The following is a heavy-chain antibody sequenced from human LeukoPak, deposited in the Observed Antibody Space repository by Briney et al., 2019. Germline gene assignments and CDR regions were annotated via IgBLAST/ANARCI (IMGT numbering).Heavy chain of an antibody. CDR3: ARESGIAAALDL. Sequence: GGSLRLSCAASGFTFSSYWMHWVRQAPGKGLVWVSRINTDGSSTSYADSVRGRFTISRDNAKNTLYLQMNSLRAEDTAVYYCARESGIAAALDLWGQGTLVTVSS. CDR1: GFTFSSYW. J-gene: IGHJ5*02. D-gene: IGHD6-13*01. CDR2: INTDGSST. V-gene: IGHV3-74*01.